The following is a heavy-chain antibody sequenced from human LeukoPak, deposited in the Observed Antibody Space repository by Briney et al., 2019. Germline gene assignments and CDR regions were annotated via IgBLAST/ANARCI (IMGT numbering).Heavy chain of an antibody. CDR1: GFTFSDYY. CDR2: TSSSGSTI. Sequence: PGGSLRLSCAASGFTFSDYYMSWIRQAPGKGLEWVSYTSSSGSTIYYADSVKGRFTISRDNAKNSLYLQMNSLRAEDTAVHYCARGHTAMEHPNIDYWGQGTLVTVSS. D-gene: IGHD5-18*01. V-gene: IGHV3-11*01. CDR3: ARGHTAMEHPNIDY. J-gene: IGHJ4*02.